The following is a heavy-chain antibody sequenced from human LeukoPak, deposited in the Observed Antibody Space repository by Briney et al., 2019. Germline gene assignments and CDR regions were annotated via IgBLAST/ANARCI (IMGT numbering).Heavy chain of an antibody. CDR1: GFSFSSYW. J-gene: IGHJ4*01. Sequence: GGSLRLSCVASGFSFSSYWMHWVRQDPGRGLMWVARISSDVRDTKYADCVKDRFTISRDNAKNTLYMQMNSLRAEDTAVYYCARDQTQTGPTTVDHWGQGTQVTVSS. V-gene: IGHV3-74*01. D-gene: IGHD1-14*01. CDR2: ISSDVRDT. CDR3: ARDQTQTGPTTVDH.